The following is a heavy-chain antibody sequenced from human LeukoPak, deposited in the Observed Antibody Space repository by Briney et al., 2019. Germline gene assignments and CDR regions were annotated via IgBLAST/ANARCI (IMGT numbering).Heavy chain of an antibody. V-gene: IGHV1-46*01. D-gene: IGHD3-22*01. CDR1: GYTFTSYY. Sequence: ASVKVSCKASGYTFTSYYMHWVRQAPGQGLEWMGIINPSGGSTSYAQKFQGRVTMTRDTSISTAYMELSRLTSDDTAVYYCAKEVHYYDSSDYFPLGYWGQGTLITVSS. CDR3: AKEVHYYDSSDYFPLGY. CDR2: INPSGGST. J-gene: IGHJ4*02.